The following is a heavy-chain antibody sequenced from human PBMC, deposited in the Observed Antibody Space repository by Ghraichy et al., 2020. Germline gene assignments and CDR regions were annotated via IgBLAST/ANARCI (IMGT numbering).Heavy chain of an antibody. J-gene: IGHJ6*02. CDR2: IYPYDSDT. Sequence: GESLNISCKNSGYTFTNYWIAWVRQMPGKGLEWMGIIYPYDSDTRYSPSFQGQVTISADKSVRTAYLQWSSLKASDTAIYYCARRDGYYYSMDVWGQGTTVTVSS. D-gene: IGHD2-8*01. CDR3: ARRDGYYYSMDV. V-gene: IGHV5-51*01. CDR1: GYTFTNYW.